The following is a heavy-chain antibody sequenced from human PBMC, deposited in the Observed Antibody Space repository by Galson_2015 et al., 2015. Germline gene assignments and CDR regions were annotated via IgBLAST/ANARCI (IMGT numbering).Heavy chain of an antibody. CDR3: ARGGNSYGRAFDY. CDR1: GGSINNAAYS. CDR2: IYHSGST. D-gene: IGHD5-18*01. V-gene: IGHV4-30-2*01. Sequence: TLSLTCAVSGGSINNAAYSWSWIRQPPGKGLEWIGYIYHSGSTYNNPSLKSRVTISVDRSKNQFSLKVSSVTAADTAVYYCARGGNSYGRAFDYWGQGTLVTASS. J-gene: IGHJ4*02.